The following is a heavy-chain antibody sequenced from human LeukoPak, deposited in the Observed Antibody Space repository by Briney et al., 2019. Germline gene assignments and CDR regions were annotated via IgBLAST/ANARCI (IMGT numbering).Heavy chain of an antibody. CDR1: GYTFTAHY. CDR2: IDSKNGDT. V-gene: IGHV1-2*02. D-gene: IGHD2-15*01. J-gene: IGHJ5*02. CDR3: ASQAYCRGGRCSVPRAAS. Sequence: ASVKVSCKASGYTFTAHYMHLVGQAPRQGLEWVGWIDSKNGDTKYLQKLQSRVTIPRDQFNGLAHIELESLTSDDTTHDYLASQAYCRGGRCSVPRAASSGQRA.